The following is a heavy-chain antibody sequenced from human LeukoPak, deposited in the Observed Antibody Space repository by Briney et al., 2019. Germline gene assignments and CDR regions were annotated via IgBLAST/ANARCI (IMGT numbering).Heavy chain of an antibody. Sequence: PSETLSLTCTVSGGSISSCYWSWIRQPPGKGLEWIGYIYNSGSTNYNPSLKSRVTISIDTSKNQFSLKVSSVTAADTAVYYCARGWGYFDYWGQGTLVTVSS. V-gene: IGHV4-59*01. J-gene: IGHJ4*02. CDR3: ARGWGYFDY. CDR2: IYNSGST. CDR1: GGSISSCY. D-gene: IGHD7-27*01.